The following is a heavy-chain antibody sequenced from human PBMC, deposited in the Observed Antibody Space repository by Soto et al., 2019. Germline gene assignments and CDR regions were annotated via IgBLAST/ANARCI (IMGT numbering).Heavy chain of an antibody. D-gene: IGHD3-10*01. V-gene: IGHV1-69*13. CDR2: IIPIFGTA. J-gene: IGHJ4*02. Sequence: SVKVSCKASGGTFSSYAISWVRQAPGQGLEWMGGIIPIFGTANYAQKFQGRVTITADESTSTAYMELSSLRSEDTAVYYCATRKNVMVRGVISLPPDFDYWGQGPLVTVAS. CDR1: GGTFSSYA. CDR3: ATRKNVMVRGVISLPPDFDY.